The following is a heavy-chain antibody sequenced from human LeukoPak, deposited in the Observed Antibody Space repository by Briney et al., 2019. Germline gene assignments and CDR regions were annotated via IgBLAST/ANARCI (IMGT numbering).Heavy chain of an antibody. CDR3: ARGSGDYGDYGFDY. Sequence: SETLSLTCTVSGGSISSSSYYWGWIRQPPGKGLEWIGSIYYSGSTYYNPSLKSRVTISVDTSKNQFSLKLSSVTAADTAVYYCARGSGDYGDYGFDYWGQGTLVTVSS. CDR2: IYYSGST. D-gene: IGHD4-17*01. J-gene: IGHJ4*02. V-gene: IGHV4-39*01. CDR1: GGSISSSSYY.